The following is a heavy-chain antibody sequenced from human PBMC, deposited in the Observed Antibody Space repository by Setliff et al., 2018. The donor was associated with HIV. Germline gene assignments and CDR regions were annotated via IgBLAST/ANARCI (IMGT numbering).Heavy chain of an antibody. Sequence: GGSLSLSCAVSGFPFSISPMNWVRLPPGKGPVWLSRINAAGGNTNYVDSVKGRFTISRDNAGSTVYLQMSSLRAEDTAVYYCATGPVDGSSYWGQGTLVTVSS. CDR2: INAAGGNT. CDR1: GFPFSISP. D-gene: IGHD3-10*01. CDR3: ATGPVDGSSY. V-gene: IGHV3-74*01. J-gene: IGHJ4*02.